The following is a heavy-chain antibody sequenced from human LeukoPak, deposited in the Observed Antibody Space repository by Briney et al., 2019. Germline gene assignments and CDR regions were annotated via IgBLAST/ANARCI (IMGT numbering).Heavy chain of an antibody. D-gene: IGHD2-15*01. CDR2: IKSDGSRT. CDR3: ARELPFDY. J-gene: IGHJ4*02. V-gene: IGHV3-74*01. CDR1: GFTFSNYW. Sequence: GGSLRLSCAASGFTFSNYWMHWVRQAPGKGLVWVSRIKSDGSRTDYADSVKGRFTISRDNARNTLYLQMNSLRAEDTAVYYCARELPFDYWGQGTLVTVSS.